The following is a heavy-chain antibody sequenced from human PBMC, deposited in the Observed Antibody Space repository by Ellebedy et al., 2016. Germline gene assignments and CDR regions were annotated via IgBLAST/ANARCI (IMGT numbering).Heavy chain of an antibody. Sequence: ASVKVSCXASGYTFTSYAMHWVRQAPGQRLEWMGWINAGNGNTKYSQKFQGRVTITRDTSASTAYMELSSLRSEDTAVYYCARVGIAVAGPSDYWGQGTLVTVSS. D-gene: IGHD6-19*01. V-gene: IGHV1-3*01. J-gene: IGHJ4*02. CDR2: INAGNGNT. CDR1: GYTFTSYA. CDR3: ARVGIAVAGPSDY.